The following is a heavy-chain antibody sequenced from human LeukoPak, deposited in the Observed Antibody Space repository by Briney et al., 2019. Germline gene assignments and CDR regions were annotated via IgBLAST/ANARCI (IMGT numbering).Heavy chain of an antibody. CDR3: VSLLGGYFAGNTFDI. V-gene: IGHV4-39*02. Sequence: PSETLSLTCAVSGGSVRSRPHFRAGIRPTPEKGLGRVGAIYYTGSANYNPPLKSRVTLSVDTSKSHFTLTLSPGSATDTAVDFCVSLLGGYFAGNTFDIWGQGTVVSVSS. CDR2: IYYTGSA. J-gene: IGHJ3*02. CDR1: GGSVRSRPHF. D-gene: IGHD3-9*01.